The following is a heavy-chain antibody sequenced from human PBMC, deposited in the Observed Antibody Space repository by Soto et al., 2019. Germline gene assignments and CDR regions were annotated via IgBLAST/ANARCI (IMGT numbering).Heavy chain of an antibody. Sequence: QLLLQESGPGLVKPSETLSLTCTVSGGSILDSTYYWAWIRQSPGKGLEWIGTIFYSGGTFYTPSLKSQVTMSVDTSNNQFSLKLSSVTAADTAVYYCARQASGYYYGWFDPWGQGTLVTVSS. CDR2: IFYSGGT. D-gene: IGHD3-22*01. CDR3: ARQASGYYYGWFDP. CDR1: GGSILDSTYY. J-gene: IGHJ5*02. V-gene: IGHV4-39*01.